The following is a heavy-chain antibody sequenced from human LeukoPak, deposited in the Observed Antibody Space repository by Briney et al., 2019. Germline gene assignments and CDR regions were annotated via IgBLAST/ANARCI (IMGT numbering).Heavy chain of an antibody. D-gene: IGHD3-9*01. Sequence: PSETLSLTCTVSGGSISSSSYYWGWIRQPPGTGPEWIGSIYYSGSTYYNPSLKSRVTISVDTSKNQFSLKLSSVTAADTAVYYCARPGGHYDILTGYYDYWGQGTLVTVSS. V-gene: IGHV4-39*01. CDR2: IYYSGST. J-gene: IGHJ4*02. CDR1: GGSISSSSYY. CDR3: ARPGGHYDILTGYYDY.